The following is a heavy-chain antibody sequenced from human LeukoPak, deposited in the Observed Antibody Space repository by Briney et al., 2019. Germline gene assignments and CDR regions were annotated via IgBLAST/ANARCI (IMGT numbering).Heavy chain of an antibody. Sequence: PGGSLRLSCAASGFTFSSYSMNWVRQAPGKGREWVSYISSSSSTIYYADSVKGRFTISRDNAKNSLYLQMNSLRAEDTAVYYCARLRPPSSGYYYAFDYWGQGTLVTVSS. CDR3: ARLRPPSSGYYYAFDY. CDR2: ISSSSSTI. J-gene: IGHJ4*02. CDR1: GFTFSSYS. D-gene: IGHD3-22*01. V-gene: IGHV3-48*01.